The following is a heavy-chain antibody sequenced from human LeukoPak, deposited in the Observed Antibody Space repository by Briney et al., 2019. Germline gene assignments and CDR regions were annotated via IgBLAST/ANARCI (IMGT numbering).Heavy chain of an antibody. D-gene: IGHD3-22*01. V-gene: IGHV4-4*07. CDR1: GDSTSSYY. J-gene: IGHJ4*02. Sequence: SETLSLICTVSGDSTSSYYWSWIRQPPGKGLEWIGRIYTSGSTNYNTTLKNRVTMSVDTSKNQFSLKLSSVTAADTAVYYCASTTYYYDSSGYYFLDYWGQGTLVTVSS. CDR2: IYTSGST. CDR3: ASTTYYYDSSGYYFLDY.